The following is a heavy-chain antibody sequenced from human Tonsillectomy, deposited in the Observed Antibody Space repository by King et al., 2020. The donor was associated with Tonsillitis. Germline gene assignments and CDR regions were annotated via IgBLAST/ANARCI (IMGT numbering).Heavy chain of an antibody. D-gene: IGHD3-10*01. CDR2: ISWNSGSI. V-gene: IGHV3-9*01. Sequence: VQLVEAGGGLVQPGRSLRLSSAASGFTFDDYAMHWVRPAPGKGLEWGSGISWNSGSIGYADSVKSRFTISKDNAKKSLYLQMNSLRAEDTALYYCARGYGSGSYYLYYYYGMDVWGQGTTVTVCS. J-gene: IGHJ6*02. CDR3: ARGYGSGSYYLYYYYGMDV. CDR1: GFTFDDYA.